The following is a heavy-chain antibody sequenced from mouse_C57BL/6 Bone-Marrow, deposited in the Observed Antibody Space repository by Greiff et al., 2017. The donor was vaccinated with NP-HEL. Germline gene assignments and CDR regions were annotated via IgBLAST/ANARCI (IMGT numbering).Heavy chain of an antibody. D-gene: IGHD2-3*01. CDR2: IHPNSGST. CDR1: GYTFTSYW. V-gene: IGHV1-64*01. J-gene: IGHJ4*01. Sequence: QVQLQQPGAELVKPGASVKLSCKASGYTFTSYWMHWVKQRPGQGLEWIGMIHPNSGSTNYNEKFKSKATLTVDKSSSTAYMQLSSLTSEDSAVYYCARSYDGYDVNYAMDYWGQGTSVTVAS. CDR3: ARSYDGYDVNYAMDY.